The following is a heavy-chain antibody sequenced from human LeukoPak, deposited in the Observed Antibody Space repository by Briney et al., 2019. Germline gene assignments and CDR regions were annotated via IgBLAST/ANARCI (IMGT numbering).Heavy chain of an antibody. CDR1: GGSFSGYY. V-gene: IGHV4-34*01. D-gene: IGHD3-10*01. J-gene: IGHJ4*02. CDR2: INHSGST. CDR3: ATQGAFMGSGSYYPYFDY. Sequence: SETLSLTCAVYGGSFSGYYWSWIRQPPGKGLEWIGEINHSGSTNYNPSLKSRVTISVDTSKNQFSLKLSSVTAADTAVYYCATQGAFMGSGSYYPYFDYWGQGTLVTVSS.